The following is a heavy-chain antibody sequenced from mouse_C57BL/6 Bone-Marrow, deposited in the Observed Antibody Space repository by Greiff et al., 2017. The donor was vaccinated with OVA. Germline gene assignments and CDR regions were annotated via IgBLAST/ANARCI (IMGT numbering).Heavy chain of an antibody. D-gene: IGHD2-5*01. CDR3: ARPYYSNPYYFDY. V-gene: IGHV1-53*01. CDR1: GYTFTSYW. J-gene: IGHJ2*01. Sequence: VQLQQPGPELVKPGASVKLSCKASGYTFTSYWMHWVKQRPGQGLEWIGNINPSNGGTNYNEKFKSKATLTVDKSSSTAYMQLSSLTSEDSAVYYCARPYYSNPYYFDYWGQGTTLTVSS. CDR2: INPSNGGT.